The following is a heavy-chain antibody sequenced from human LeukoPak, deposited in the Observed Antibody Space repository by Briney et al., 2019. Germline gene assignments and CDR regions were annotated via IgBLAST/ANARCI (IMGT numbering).Heavy chain of an antibody. CDR2: INTSGGST. J-gene: IGHJ4*02. Sequence: GGSLRLSCAASGFTFSSYAMNWVRQAPGKGLEWVSSINTSGGSTYYADSVKGRFTISRDNSKSTLYLQMNSLRAADTALYYCAKPAKTNYADYWGQGTLVTVSS. CDR3: AKPAKTNYADY. CDR1: GFTFSSYA. V-gene: IGHV3-23*01. D-gene: IGHD1-14*01.